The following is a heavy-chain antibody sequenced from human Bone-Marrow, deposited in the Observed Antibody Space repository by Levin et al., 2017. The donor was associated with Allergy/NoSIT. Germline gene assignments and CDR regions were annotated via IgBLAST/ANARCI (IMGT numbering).Heavy chain of an antibody. D-gene: IGHD2-2*01. CDR3: ARDLGYCSSTSCSYDY. Sequence: GGSLRLSCAASGFTFSSYWMSWVRQAPGKGLEWVANIKQDGSEKYYVDSVKGRFTISRDNAKNSLYLQMNSLRAEDTAVYYCARDLGYCSSTSCSYDYWGQGTLVTVSS. J-gene: IGHJ4*02. CDR1: GFTFSSYW. CDR2: IKQDGSEK. V-gene: IGHV3-7*04.